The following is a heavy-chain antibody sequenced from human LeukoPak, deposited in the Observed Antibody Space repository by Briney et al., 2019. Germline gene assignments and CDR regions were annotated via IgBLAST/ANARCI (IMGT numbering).Heavy chain of an antibody. Sequence: PGGSLRLSCAASGFTFSSYWMSWVRQAPGKGLEWVANIKGDGSKKNHLDSVKGRFTISRDNAKNFLYLQMNSLRVEDTALYYCARDGDGRGEGFDYWGQGVLVTVSS. V-gene: IGHV3-7*01. CDR2: IKGDGSKK. J-gene: IGHJ4*02. D-gene: IGHD4-17*01. CDR3: ARDGDGRGEGFDY. CDR1: GFTFSSYW.